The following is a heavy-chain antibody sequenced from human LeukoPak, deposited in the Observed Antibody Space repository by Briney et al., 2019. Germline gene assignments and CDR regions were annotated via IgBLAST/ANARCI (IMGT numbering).Heavy chain of an antibody. CDR2: IVVGSGNT. D-gene: IGHD1-1*01. CDR1: GFTFTSSA. CDR3: ASTYGTTGTTGGVDVFDY. J-gene: IGHJ4*01. V-gene: IGHV1-58*02. Sequence: SVKVSCKASGFTFTSSAMQWVRQARGQRLEWIGWIVVGSGNTNYAQKFQERVTMTRDMSTSTAYMELSSLRSEDTAVYYCASTYGTTGTTGGVDVFDYWGQGNPGHRLL.